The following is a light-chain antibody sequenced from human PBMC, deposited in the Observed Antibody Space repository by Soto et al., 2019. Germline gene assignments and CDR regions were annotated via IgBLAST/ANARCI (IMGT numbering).Light chain of an antibody. J-gene: IGLJ3*02. CDR2: DVS. CDR1: SSDVGDYNY. CDR3: CSFAGSYTFGV. Sequence: QSALTQPRSVSGSPGQSVTISCTGTSSDVGDYNYVSWYQQYPGKAPKLVIYDVSKRPSGVTDRFSGSKSGNTASLTISGLQAEDGAEYYCCSFAGSYTFGVFGGGTQLTVL. V-gene: IGLV2-11*01.